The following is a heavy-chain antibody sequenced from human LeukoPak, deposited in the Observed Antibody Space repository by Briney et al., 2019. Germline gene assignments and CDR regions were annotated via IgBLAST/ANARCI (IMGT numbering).Heavy chain of an antibody. CDR2: ISGSGGST. CDR3: AKGPRVLLVGQQTSIAARRYFDY. V-gene: IGHV3-23*01. D-gene: IGHD6-6*01. J-gene: IGHJ4*02. Sequence: GGSLRLPCAASGFAFSSYAMSWVRQAPGKGLEWVSAISGSGGSTYYADSVKGRFTISRDNSKNTLYLQMSSLRAEDTAVYYCAKGPRVLLVGQQTSIAARRYFDYWGQGTLVTVSS. CDR1: GFAFSSYA.